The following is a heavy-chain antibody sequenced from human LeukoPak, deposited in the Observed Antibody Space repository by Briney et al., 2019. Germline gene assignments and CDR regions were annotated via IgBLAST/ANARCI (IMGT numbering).Heavy chain of an antibody. CDR1: GGSIRSSSYY. CDR2: IYYSGST. D-gene: IGHD3-22*01. Sequence: PSETLSLTCTVSGGSIRSSSYYWGWIRQPPGKGLEWIGSIYYSGSTYYNPSLKSRVTISVDTSKNQFSLKLSSVTAADTAVYYCARQTFPNDSSGYYLDYWGQGTLVTVSS. J-gene: IGHJ4*02. V-gene: IGHV4-39*01. CDR3: ARQTFPNDSSGYYLDY.